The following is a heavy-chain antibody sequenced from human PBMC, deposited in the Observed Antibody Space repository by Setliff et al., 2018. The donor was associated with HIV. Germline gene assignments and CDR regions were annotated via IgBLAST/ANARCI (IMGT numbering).Heavy chain of an antibody. J-gene: IGHJ5*02. V-gene: IGHV4-38-2*01. D-gene: IGHD1-26*01. CDR1: GYSISSGYS. CDR3: ARRKVGAHTGGWFDP. CDR2: IYHSGST. Sequence: SETLSLTCAVSGYSISSGYSWGWIRQSPGKRLEWIGSIYHSGSTYYNPSLKSRVTISVDTSKNQFSLKLSSVTAADTAVYYCARRKVGAHTGGWFDPWGQGTLVTVSS.